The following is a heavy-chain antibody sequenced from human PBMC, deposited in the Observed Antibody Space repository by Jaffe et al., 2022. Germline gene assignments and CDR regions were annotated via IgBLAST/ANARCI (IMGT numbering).Heavy chain of an antibody. J-gene: IGHJ6*03. Sequence: EVQLVESGGVVVQPGGSLRLSCAASGFTFDDYTMHWVRQAPGKGLEWVSLISWDGGSTYYADSVKGRFTISRDNSKNSLYLQMNSLRTEDTALYYCAKDGGYPRAYYYMDVWGKGTTVTVSS. D-gene: IGHD1-1*01. CDR2: ISWDGGST. V-gene: IGHV3-43*01. CDR3: AKDGGYPRAYYYMDV. CDR1: GFTFDDYT.